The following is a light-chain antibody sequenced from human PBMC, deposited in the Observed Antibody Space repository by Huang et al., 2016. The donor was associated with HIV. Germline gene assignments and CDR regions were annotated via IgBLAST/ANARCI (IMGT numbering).Light chain of an antibody. CDR1: QSISSW. Sequence: DIQMTQSPSTLSASIGDRVTITCRASQSISSWLDWYQQKPGKAPELLIYKASRLETGVPSRFSGSGAGTEFTLTISSLQPDDFATYYCHQYNSYPLTFGGGTKVEIK. J-gene: IGKJ4*01. V-gene: IGKV1-5*03. CDR3: HQYNSYPLT. CDR2: KAS.